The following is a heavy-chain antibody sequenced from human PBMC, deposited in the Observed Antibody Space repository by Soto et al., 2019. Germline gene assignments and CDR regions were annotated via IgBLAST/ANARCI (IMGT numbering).Heavy chain of an antibody. J-gene: IGHJ4*02. CDR2: FSMTDNTV. CDR1: GFMFSDYA. V-gene: IGHV3-48*03. CDR3: ARWPHQFQHNFVY. D-gene: IGHD2-2*01. Sequence: PGGALRLSCAASGFMFSDYAIDWVRQAPGKGLEWVSYFSMTDNTVQYADSVKGRFIISRDNVANSLYLQMHSLTAQDKAIYCCARWPHQFQHNFVYLGPGTLVNVSS.